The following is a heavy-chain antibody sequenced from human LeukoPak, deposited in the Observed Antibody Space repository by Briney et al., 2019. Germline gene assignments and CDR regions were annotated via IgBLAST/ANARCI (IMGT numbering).Heavy chain of an antibody. CDR3: AREGYSNFLDAFDI. V-gene: IGHV3-7*01. CDR1: GFTFSSYA. D-gene: IGHD4-11*01. J-gene: IGHJ3*02. CDR2: IKQDGSEK. Sequence: PGGSLRLSCAASGFTFSSYAMSWVRQAPGKGLEWVANIKQDGSEKYYVDSVKGRFTISRDNAKNSLYLQMNSLRAEDTAVYYCAREGYSNFLDAFDIWGQGTMVTVSS.